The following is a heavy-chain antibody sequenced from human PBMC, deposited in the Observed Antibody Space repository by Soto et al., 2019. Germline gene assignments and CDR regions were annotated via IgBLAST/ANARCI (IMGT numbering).Heavy chain of an antibody. D-gene: IGHD3-10*01. V-gene: IGHV1-69*02. CDR1: GDTFTFYS. Sequence: QVQLVQSGAEVKRPGSSVKVSCKASGDTFTFYSINWVRQAPGLGLEWMGRINPILSMSNYAKRFQGRVTMTADKATSPAYMGLSSLRSEETGIYYCASSYGSGYRAFDYWGQGALVTVSS. J-gene: IGHJ4*02. CDR3: ASSYGSGYRAFDY. CDR2: INPILSMS.